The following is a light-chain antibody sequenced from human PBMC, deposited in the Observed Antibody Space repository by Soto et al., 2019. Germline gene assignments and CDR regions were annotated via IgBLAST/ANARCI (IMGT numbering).Light chain of an antibody. V-gene: IGKV3-15*01. CDR1: QSVSSN. Sequence: EIVMTQSPATLPVSPGERATLSCRASQSVSSNLAWYQQKPGQAPRLLMYGASTRANGIPDRFSGSGSGTELPLTIRSPPSEDFSVYYCQQHYNWPPWTFGQGTKVEIK. CDR3: QQHYNWPPWT. CDR2: GAS. J-gene: IGKJ1*01.